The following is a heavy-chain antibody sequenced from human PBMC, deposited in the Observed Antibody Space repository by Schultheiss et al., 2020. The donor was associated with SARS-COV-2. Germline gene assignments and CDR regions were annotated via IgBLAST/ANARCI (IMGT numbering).Heavy chain of an antibody. CDR2: IYYSGST. V-gene: IGHV4-59*08. D-gene: IGHD1-26*01. Sequence: SQTLSLTCTVSGGSISSYYWSWIRQPPGKGLEWIGYIYYSGSTNYNPSLKSRVTISVDTSKNQFSLKLSSVTAADTAVYYCARHERGSVGETDYWGQGTLVTVSS. CDR3: ARHERGSVGETDY. J-gene: IGHJ4*02. CDR1: GGSISSYY.